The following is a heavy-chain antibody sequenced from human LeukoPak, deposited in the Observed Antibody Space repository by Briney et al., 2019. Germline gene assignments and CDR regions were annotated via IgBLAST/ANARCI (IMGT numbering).Heavy chain of an antibody. CDR1: GGSISSSNW. D-gene: IGHD1-26*01. J-gene: IGHJ3*02. CDR2: IYQSGSA. V-gene: IGHV4-4*02. Sequence: PSETLSLTCAVSGGSISSSNWWSWVRQPPGKGLEWIGEIYQSGSANYNSSLKSRVTISVDKSKNQFSLKLTSVTAADTAVYYCARFPSRSWVGANVYGFDIWGQGTKVTVSS. CDR3: ARFPSRSWVGANVYGFDI.